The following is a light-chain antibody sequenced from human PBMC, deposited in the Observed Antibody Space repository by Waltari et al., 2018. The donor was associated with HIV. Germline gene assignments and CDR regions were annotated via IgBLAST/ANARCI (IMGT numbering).Light chain of an antibody. CDR2: TNN. CDR1: SSNIGSNY. J-gene: IGLJ3*02. V-gene: IGLV1-47*01. CDR3: AAWDDSLWV. Sequence: QSVLTQPPSASGTPGQRVTISCSGSSSNIGSNYVYWYQQLPGTAPKLLCHTNNPRPSGVPDRFSGSKSVTSASLAISGLRSEDEADYYCAAWDDSLWVFGGGTKLTVL.